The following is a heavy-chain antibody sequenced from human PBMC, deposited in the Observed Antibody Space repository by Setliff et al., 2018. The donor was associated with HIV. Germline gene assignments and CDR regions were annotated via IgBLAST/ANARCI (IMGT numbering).Heavy chain of an antibody. J-gene: IGHJ5*02. CDR2: IIPISGTV. D-gene: IGHD2-2*01. V-gene: IGHV1-69*05. CDR3: ARDFGGYCSSMSCPGLFDP. CDR1: GGTFSSYA. Sequence: GASVKVSCKASGGTFSSYAISWVRQAPGQGLEWMGGIIPISGTVNYAQKFRGRVTITTHESTSTAYMELSSLRSEDKAVYYCARDFGGYCSSMSCPGLFDPWGQGTLVTVSS.